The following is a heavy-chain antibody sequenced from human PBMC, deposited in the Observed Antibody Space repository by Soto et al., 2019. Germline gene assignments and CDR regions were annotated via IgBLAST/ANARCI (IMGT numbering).Heavy chain of an antibody. V-gene: IGHV3-15*01. J-gene: IGHJ5*02. CDR1: GFTFSNAW. CDR2: IKSKTDGGTT. Sequence: EVQLVESGGGLVKPGGSLRLSCAASGFTFSNAWTSWVRQXPXXXXXXVGRIKSKTDGGTTDYAAPVKGRFTISRDDSKNTLYLQMNXLKXEDTAVXXXTXLXXXXXXGPVPWGQGTLVTVSS. CDR3: TXLXXXXXXGPVP. D-gene: IGHD2-15*01.